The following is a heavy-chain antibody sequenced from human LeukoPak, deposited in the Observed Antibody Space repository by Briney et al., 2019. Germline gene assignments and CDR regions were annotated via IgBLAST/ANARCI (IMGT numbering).Heavy chain of an antibody. J-gene: IGHJ4*02. Sequence: GGSLRLXCAASGFTFSSYAMSWVRRAPGKGLKWVSAISGSGGSTYYADSVKGRFTISRDNSKNTLYLQMNSLRAEDTAVYYCATALGVGYCSSTSCHFGYWGQGTLVTVSS. V-gene: IGHV3-23*01. CDR1: GFTFSSYA. D-gene: IGHD2-2*01. CDR3: ATALGVGYCSSTSCHFGY. CDR2: ISGSGGST.